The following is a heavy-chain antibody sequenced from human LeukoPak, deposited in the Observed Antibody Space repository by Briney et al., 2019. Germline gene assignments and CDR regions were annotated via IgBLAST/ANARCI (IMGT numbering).Heavy chain of an antibody. Sequence: SETLSLTCAVYGGSFSGYYWSWIRQPPGKGLEWIGEINHSGSTNYNPSLKSRVTISVDTSKNQFSLKLSSVTAADTAVYYCARKGTRRQGYSHLRGAFDIWGQGTMVTVSS. D-gene: IGHD1-1*01. V-gene: IGHV4-34*01. J-gene: IGHJ3*02. CDR3: ARKGTRRQGYSHLRGAFDI. CDR2: INHSGST. CDR1: GGSFSGYY.